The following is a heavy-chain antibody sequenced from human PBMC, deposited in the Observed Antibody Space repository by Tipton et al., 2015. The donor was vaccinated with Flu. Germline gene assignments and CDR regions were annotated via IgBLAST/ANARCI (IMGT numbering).Heavy chain of an antibody. CDR1: GYTFTSYD. Sequence: QVQLVQSGPEVKKPGASVKVSCKASGYTFTSYDINWVRQATGQGLEWMGWINPNSGGTNYAQKFQGWVTMTRDTSISTAYMELSRLRSDDTAVYYCARDRTGTSYYYMDVWGKGTTVTVSS. D-gene: IGHD1-1*01. V-gene: IGHV1-2*04. CDR2: INPNSGGT. CDR3: ARDRTGTSYYYMDV. J-gene: IGHJ6*03.